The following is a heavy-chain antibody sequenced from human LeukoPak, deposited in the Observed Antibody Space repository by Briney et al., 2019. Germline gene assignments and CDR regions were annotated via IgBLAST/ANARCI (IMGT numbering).Heavy chain of an antibody. D-gene: IGHD4-17*01. V-gene: IGHV4-61*02. J-gene: IGHJ4*02. CDR1: GGSISSGSYY. Sequence: PSETLSLTCTVSGGSISSGSYYWSWIRQPAGKGLEWIGRIYTSGSTNYNPSLKSRVTISLDTSKNQFSLKLSSVTAADTAVYYCANSIDFDYGDYYFDYWGQGALVTISS. CDR2: IYTSGST. CDR3: ANSIDFDYGDYYFDY.